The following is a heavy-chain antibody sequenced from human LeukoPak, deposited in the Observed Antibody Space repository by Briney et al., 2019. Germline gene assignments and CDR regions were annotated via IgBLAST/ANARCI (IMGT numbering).Heavy chain of an antibody. Sequence: SETLSLTCTVSGGSISSSSYYWGWIRQPPGKGLEWIGEINHSGSTNYNPSLKSRVTISVDTSKNQFSLKLSSVTAADTAVYYCARGFGPKREITMVRGAHQGMDVWGQGTTVTVSS. CDR2: INHSGST. J-gene: IGHJ6*02. CDR3: ARGFGPKREITMVRGAHQGMDV. CDR1: GGSISSSSYY. V-gene: IGHV4-39*07. D-gene: IGHD3-10*01.